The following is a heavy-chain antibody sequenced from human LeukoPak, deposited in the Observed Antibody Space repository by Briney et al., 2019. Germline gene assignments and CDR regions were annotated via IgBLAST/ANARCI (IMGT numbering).Heavy chain of an antibody. Sequence: GASVKLSCKASGRTFSSYAISWGRQAPGLGLEWMGRIIPILGIANDAQKFQGRVTITADKSTSTAYMELSSLRSEDTAVYYCARDFCSGGSCYRWFDPWGQGTLVTVSS. CDR1: GRTFSSYA. D-gene: IGHD2-15*01. J-gene: IGHJ5*02. CDR3: ARDFCSGGSCYRWFDP. V-gene: IGHV1-69*04. CDR2: IIPILGIA.